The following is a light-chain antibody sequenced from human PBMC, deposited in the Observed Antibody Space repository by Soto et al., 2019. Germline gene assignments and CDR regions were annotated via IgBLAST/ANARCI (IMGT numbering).Light chain of an antibody. CDR3: QQYGSSPMT. V-gene: IGKV3-20*01. CDR1: QSVHSRY. Sequence: EIVLTQSPGTLSLSPGERATLSCRASQSVHSRYLAWYQQKPGQAPRLLIYGASIRATGIPDRFSGSGSGTDFTLTISRLEPEDFAVYYYQQYGSSPMTFGQGTKVDIK. CDR2: GAS. J-gene: IGKJ1*01.